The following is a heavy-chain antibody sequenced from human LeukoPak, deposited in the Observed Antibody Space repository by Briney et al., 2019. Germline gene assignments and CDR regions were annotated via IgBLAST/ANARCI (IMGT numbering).Heavy chain of an antibody. CDR3: AREVVDSSGTYQSAFDI. Sequence: ASVKVSCKASGCAFTNYYLHWVRQAPGQGLEWMGIIKPSDDDTSYAQKFQGRVTMTRDTSTSIVYMELSSLRSEDTAVYYCAREVVDSSGTYQSAFDIWGQGTMVTVFS. J-gene: IGHJ3*02. D-gene: IGHD3-10*01. V-gene: IGHV1-46*01. CDR1: GCAFTNYY. CDR2: IKPSDDDT.